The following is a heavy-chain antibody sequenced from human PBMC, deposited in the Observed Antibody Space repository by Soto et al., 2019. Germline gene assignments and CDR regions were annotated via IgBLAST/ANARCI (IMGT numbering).Heavy chain of an antibody. CDR2: IKQDGSQN. CDR1: GFTFSNYW. V-gene: IGHV3-7*01. CDR3: ARYHISGWKFDY. Sequence: GGSLRLSCAASGFTFSNYWMSWVRQAPGKGLEWVANIKQDGSQNYYVDSVKGRFTTSRENTKNSFYLQMNSLRAEDTAVYYFARYHISGWKFDYWGRGTLVTVSS. D-gene: IGHD6-25*01. J-gene: IGHJ4*02.